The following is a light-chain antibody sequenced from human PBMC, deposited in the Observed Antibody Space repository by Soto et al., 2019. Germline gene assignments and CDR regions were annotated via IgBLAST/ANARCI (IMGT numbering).Light chain of an antibody. V-gene: IGLV3-21*02. CDR1: NIGIKS. Sequence: SYELTQPPSVSVAPGQTARITCGGNNIGIKSGHWYQQKPGQAPVLVVYDDSDRPSGIPERFSGSNSGNTATLTISRVEDGDEADYYCQVWDSSSDHPVFGGGTKLTVL. CDR2: DDS. CDR3: QVWDSSSDHPV. J-gene: IGLJ2*01.